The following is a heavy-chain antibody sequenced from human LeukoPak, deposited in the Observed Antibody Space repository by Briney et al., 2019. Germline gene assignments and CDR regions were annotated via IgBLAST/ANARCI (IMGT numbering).Heavy chain of an antibody. CDR1: GFTFSSYA. CDR3: AKDLRLADFDY. Sequence: GGSLRLSCAASGFTFSSYAMSWFRQAPGKGLEWVSAISGGAGSTYYADSVKGRFTISRDNSKNTLSLQMNSLRAEDTAVYYCAKDLRLADFDYWGQGTLVTVSS. CDR2: ISGGAGST. D-gene: IGHD6-25*01. V-gene: IGHV3-23*01. J-gene: IGHJ4*02.